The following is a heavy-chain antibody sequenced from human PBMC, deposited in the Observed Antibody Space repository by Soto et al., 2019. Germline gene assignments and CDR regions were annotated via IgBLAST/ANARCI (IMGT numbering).Heavy chain of an antibody. Sequence: ASVKVSCKASGYTFTSYGISWVRQAPGQGLEWMGWISAYNGNTNYAQKLQGRVTMTTDTSTSTAYMELRSLRSDDAAVYYCAGEKLGYCSGGSCADAFDIWGQGTMVTVSS. D-gene: IGHD2-15*01. CDR2: ISAYNGNT. J-gene: IGHJ3*02. CDR3: AGEKLGYCSGGSCADAFDI. V-gene: IGHV1-18*01. CDR1: GYTFTSYG.